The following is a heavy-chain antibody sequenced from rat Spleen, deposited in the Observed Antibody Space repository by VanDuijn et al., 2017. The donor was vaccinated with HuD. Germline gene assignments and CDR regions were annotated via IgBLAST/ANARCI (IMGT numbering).Heavy chain of an antibody. CDR2: IRHDGSST. V-gene: IGHV5-7*01. CDR1: GFTFSNYD. Sequence: EVQLVESGGGLVQPGRSMKLFCAASGFTFSNYDMAWVRQAPKKGLEWVASIRHDGSSTDYGDSVKGRFTISRDKAKSTLYLQMDSLRSEDTATYYCARSVFDYWGQGVMVTVSS. J-gene: IGHJ2*01. CDR3: ARSVFDY.